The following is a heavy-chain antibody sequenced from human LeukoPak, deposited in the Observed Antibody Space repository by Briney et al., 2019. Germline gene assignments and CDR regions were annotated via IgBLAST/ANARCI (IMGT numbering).Heavy chain of an antibody. V-gene: IGHV1-69*04. D-gene: IGHD3-3*01. J-gene: IGHJ4*02. CDR3: ASDTYYDFWSDSYYFDY. CDR2: IIPILGIA. Sequence: SVRVSCTASGGTFTSYAISWVRQAPGQGLEWMGRIIPILGIANYAQKFQGRVTITADKSTSTAYMELSSLRSEDTAVYYCASDTYYDFWSDSYYFDYWGQGTLVTVSS. CDR1: GGTFTSYA.